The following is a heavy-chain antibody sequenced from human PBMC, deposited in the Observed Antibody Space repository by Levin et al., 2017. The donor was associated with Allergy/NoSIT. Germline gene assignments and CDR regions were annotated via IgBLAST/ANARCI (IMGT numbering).Heavy chain of an antibody. J-gene: IGHJ4*02. V-gene: IGHV3-49*04. CDR1: GFTFGDYA. CDR2: IRNKAHGGTT. D-gene: IGHD3-16*02. CDR3: ARGGPPNYDYNWGNYRDGYFDY. Sequence: GESLKISCTGSGFTFGDYAMSWVRQAPGKGLEWVGFIRNKAHGGTTEYAASVKGRLTISRDDSKSIAYLQMNSLKTEDTAVYFCARGGPPNYDYNWGNYRDGYFDYWGQGTLVTVSS.